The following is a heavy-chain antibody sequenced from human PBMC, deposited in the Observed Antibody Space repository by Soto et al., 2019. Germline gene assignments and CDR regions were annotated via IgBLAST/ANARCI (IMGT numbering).Heavy chain of an antibody. J-gene: IGHJ4*02. V-gene: IGHV3-66*01. Sequence: GSLRLSCAASGFTVGNNYMSWVRQAPGKGLEWVSIIHRGGSTSYADSVKGRFTISRDSSKNILYLQINGLTADDTAVYYCARSANTYGSPFDYWGQGSLVTVSS. CDR1: GFTVGNNY. CDR2: IHRGGST. D-gene: IGHD3-10*01. CDR3: ARSANTYGSPFDY.